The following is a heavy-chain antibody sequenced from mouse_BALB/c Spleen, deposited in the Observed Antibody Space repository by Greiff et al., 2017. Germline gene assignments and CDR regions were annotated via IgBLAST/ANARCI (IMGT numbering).Heavy chain of an antibody. J-gene: IGHJ4*01. CDR1: GYTFSSYW. CDR2: ILPGSGST. V-gene: IGHV1-9*01. Sequence: VQLQQSGAELMKPGASVKISCKATGYTFSSYWIEWVKQRPGHGLEWIGEILPGSGSTNYNEKFKGKATFTADTSSNTAYMQLSSLTSEDSAVYYCARKGSNFYAMDYWGQGTSVTVSS. CDR3: ARKGSNFYAMDY. D-gene: IGHD4-1*01.